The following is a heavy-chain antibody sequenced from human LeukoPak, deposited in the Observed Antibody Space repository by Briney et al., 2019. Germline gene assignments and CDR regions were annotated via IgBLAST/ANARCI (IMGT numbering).Heavy chain of an antibody. J-gene: IGHJ4*02. Sequence: ASVKVSCKAPGYTFTSYYMHWVRQAPGQGLEWMGIINPSGGSTSYAQKFQGRVTMTRDTSTSTVYMELSSLRSEDTAVYYCVRGPQYDFWSGYYFDYWGQGTLVTVSS. CDR3: VRGPQYDFWSGYYFDY. CDR1: GYTFTSYY. CDR2: INPSGGST. V-gene: IGHV1-46*01. D-gene: IGHD3-3*01.